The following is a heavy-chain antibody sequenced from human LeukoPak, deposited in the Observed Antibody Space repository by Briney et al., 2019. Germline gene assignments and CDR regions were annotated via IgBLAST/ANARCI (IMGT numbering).Heavy chain of an antibody. V-gene: IGHV3-23*01. J-gene: IGHJ4*02. Sequence: PGGSLRLSCAASGFAFSNYAMTWVRQAPGMGLEWVSSVSPGGGGTYYPRSVKGRFTISRDNSKNTLYLQIDGLGAEDTALYYCAKEDSSSSHYYFDYWGQGALVTVSS. CDR3: AKEDSSSSHYYFDY. D-gene: IGHD3-22*01. CDR1: GFAFSNYA. CDR2: VSPGGGGT.